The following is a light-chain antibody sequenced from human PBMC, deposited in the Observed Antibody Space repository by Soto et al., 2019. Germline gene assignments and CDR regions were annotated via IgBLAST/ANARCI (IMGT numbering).Light chain of an antibody. CDR3: QQGNTWPWT. CDR1: QSVGSS. Sequence: EIVLTRSPATLSFAAGERATLSSRASQSVGSSLAWYQQKLGQAPRLLIYAASDRATGIPGRFSGSGSGTDFTLIISSLEPEDFAFYYCQQGNTWPWTFGQGTKVDIK. CDR2: AAS. J-gene: IGKJ1*01. V-gene: IGKV3-11*01.